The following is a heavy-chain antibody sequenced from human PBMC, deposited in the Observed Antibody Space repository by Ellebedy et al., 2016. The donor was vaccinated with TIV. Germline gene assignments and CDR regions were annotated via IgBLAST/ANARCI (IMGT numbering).Heavy chain of an antibody. D-gene: IGHD5-18*01. CDR2: IHHSGST. CDR3: ARVPLTAMVLEGIYYYYYYMDV. Sequence: MPGGSLRLSCTVSGGSIGSSYWNWIRQAPGKGLEWIGEIHHSGSTNYNPSLKSRVTISVDKSKNQFSLKLRSVTAADTAVYYCARVPLTAMVLEGIYYYYYYMDVWGKGTTVTVSS. J-gene: IGHJ6*03. CDR1: GGSIGSSY. V-gene: IGHV4-59*12.